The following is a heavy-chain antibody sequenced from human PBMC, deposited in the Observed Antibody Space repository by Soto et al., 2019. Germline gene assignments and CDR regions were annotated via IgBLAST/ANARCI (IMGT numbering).Heavy chain of an antibody. CDR1: GGSISSGGYY. D-gene: IGHD3-22*01. V-gene: IGHV4-31*03. Sequence: SETLSLTCTVSGGSISSGGYYWSWIRQHPGKGLEWIGYIYYSGSTYYNPSLKSRVIISVDTSKNQFFLRLSSVTTADTAVYYCALSYYDTTGDGLDPWGQGTLVPVSA. CDR3: ALSYYDTTGDGLDP. J-gene: IGHJ5*02. CDR2: IYYSGST.